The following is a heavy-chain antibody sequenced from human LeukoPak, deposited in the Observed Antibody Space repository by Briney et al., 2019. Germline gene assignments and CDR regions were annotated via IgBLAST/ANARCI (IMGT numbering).Heavy chain of an antibody. CDR2: IYYSGST. J-gene: IGHJ5*02. D-gene: IGHD2-2*01. V-gene: IGHV4-31*03. CDR3: ARSGSVSAVPHFDP. CDR1: GGSISSGGYY. Sequence: SQTLSLTCTVSGGSISSGGYYWSWIRQHPGKGLEWIGYIYYSGSTYYNPSLKSRVTISVDTSKNQLSLKLSSVTAADTAVYYCARSGSVSAVPHFDPWGQGTLVTVSS.